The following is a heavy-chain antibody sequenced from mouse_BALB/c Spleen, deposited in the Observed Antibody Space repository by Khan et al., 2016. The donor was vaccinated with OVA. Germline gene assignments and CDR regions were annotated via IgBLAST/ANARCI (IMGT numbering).Heavy chain of an antibody. CDR1: GYSIHSEYA. D-gene: IGHD2-4*01. CDR3: ARKDYYDYDPFPY. J-gene: IGHJ3*01. Sequence: VQLKQSGPGLVKPSQSLSLTCTVTGYSIHSEYAWNWIRQFPGNKLEWMGYINYSGNTRFNPSLKSRTSITRDTSKNQFFLQLNSVTTEDTATYYCARKDYYDYDPFPYWGQGTLVTVSA. CDR2: INYSGNT. V-gene: IGHV3-2*02.